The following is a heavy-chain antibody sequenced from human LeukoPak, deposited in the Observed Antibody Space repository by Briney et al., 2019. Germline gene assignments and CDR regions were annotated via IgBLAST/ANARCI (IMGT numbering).Heavy chain of an antibody. CDR2: ISANNGDT. J-gene: IGHJ4*02. Sequence: ASVTVSRTASGYTFTSYGISWVRQAPGQGLEWMGWISANNGDTDYPPKLQDRVTMTTDTYTSTAYMELRSLRSDDTAMYYCARESHETREDYWGQGTLVTVSS. CDR1: GYTFTSYG. V-gene: IGHV1-18*01. CDR3: ARESHETREDY. D-gene: IGHD1-1*01.